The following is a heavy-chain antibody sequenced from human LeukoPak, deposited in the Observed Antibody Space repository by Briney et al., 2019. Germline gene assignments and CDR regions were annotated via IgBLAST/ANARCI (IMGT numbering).Heavy chain of an antibody. CDR1: GDTFSTYG. Sequence: SVKVSCKTSGDTFSTYGISWVLQAPGQGLEWMGGIIPIFGIPNVAQKFQGRVTITSDESTSTIYMEVNSLRSEDTAVYYCARSVAGTGDDYWGQGTLVTVSS. CDR3: ARSVAGTGDDY. V-gene: IGHV1-69*13. J-gene: IGHJ4*02. CDR2: IIPIFGIP. D-gene: IGHD6-19*01.